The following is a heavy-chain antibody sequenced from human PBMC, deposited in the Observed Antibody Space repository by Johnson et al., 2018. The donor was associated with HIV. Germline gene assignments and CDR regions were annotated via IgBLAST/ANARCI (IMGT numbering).Heavy chain of an antibody. CDR1: GFTFSSYG. D-gene: IGHD6-19*01. J-gene: IGHJ3*02. CDR3: AKDFRAVAGRLAFDI. Sequence: VQLVESGGGVVQPGRSLRLSCAASGFTFSSYGMHWVRQAPGKGLEWVSAISGSGGSTYYADSVKGRFTISRDISKNTTYLQMNSLRAEDTALYYYAKDFRAVAGRLAFDIWGQWTMFTVSS. CDR2: ISGSGGST. V-gene: IGHV3-NL1*01.